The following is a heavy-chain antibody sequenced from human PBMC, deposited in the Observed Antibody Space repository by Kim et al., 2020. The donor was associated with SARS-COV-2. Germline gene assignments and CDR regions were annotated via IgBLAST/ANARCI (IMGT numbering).Heavy chain of an antibody. CDR1: GFTFSSYG. CDR2: ISYDGSNK. D-gene: IGHD3-22*01. Sequence: GGSLRLSCAASGFTFSSYGMHWVRQAPGKGLEWVAVISYDGSNKYYADSVKGRFTISRDNSKNTLYLQMNSLRAEDTAVYYCAKEPYYYDSSGYYLGYYYGMDVWGQGTTVTVSS. J-gene: IGHJ6*02. V-gene: IGHV3-30*18. CDR3: AKEPYYYDSSGYYLGYYYGMDV.